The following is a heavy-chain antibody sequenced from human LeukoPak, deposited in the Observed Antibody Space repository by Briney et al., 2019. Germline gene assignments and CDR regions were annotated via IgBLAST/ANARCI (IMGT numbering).Heavy chain of an antibody. D-gene: IGHD6-13*01. CDR1: GGSISSSSYY. J-gene: IGHJ2*01. CDR3: ARVSSSWYQDWYFDL. V-gene: IGHV4-39*07. CDR2: IYYSGTT. Sequence: SETLSLTCTVSGGSISSSSYYWGWIRQPPGKGREWIGRIYYSGTTYYNPSLKSRVTISVDTSKNRFSLKLSSVTAADTAVYYCARVSSSWYQDWYFDLWGRGTLVTVSS.